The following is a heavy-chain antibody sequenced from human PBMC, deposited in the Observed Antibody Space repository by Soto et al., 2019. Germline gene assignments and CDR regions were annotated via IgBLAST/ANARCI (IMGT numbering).Heavy chain of an antibody. J-gene: IGHJ6*02. Sequence: EVQLLESGGGLVQPGGSLRLSCAASGFTFSSYAMSWVRQSPGKGLEWVSAIGGSDNRTYYADSVKGRFTISRDNSKNTLYLQMSSLRADDTAVYYCAPMGVWGQWTTVTVSS. CDR3: APMGV. CDR1: GFTFSSYA. CDR2: IGGSDNRT. V-gene: IGHV3-23*01.